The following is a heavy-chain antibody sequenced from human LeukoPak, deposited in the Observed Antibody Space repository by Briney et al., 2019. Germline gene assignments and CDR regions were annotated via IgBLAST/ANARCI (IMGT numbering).Heavy chain of an antibody. CDR1: GYTFTNYT. CDR2: IDTNTGNP. CDR3: ARHHENSGDEPDAFDI. Sequence: GASVKVSCKASGYTFTNYTLNWVRQAPGQGLEWMGWIDTNTGNPTYAQGFIGRFVFSLDTSVTTAYLQISSLKAEDTAVYYCARHHENSGDEPDAFDIWGQGTMVTVSS. D-gene: IGHD5-12*01. J-gene: IGHJ3*02. V-gene: IGHV7-4-1*02.